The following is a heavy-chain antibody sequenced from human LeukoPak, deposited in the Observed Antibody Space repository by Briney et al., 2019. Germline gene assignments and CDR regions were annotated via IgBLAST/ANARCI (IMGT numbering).Heavy chain of an antibody. D-gene: IGHD6-19*01. CDR3: ARGSISSGWLDY. V-gene: IGHV4-34*01. J-gene: IGHJ4*02. CDR1: GGSFSGYY. Sequence: SETLSLTCAVYGGSFSGYYWSWIRQPPGKGLEWIGEINHSGSTNYTPSLKSRVTISVDTSKNQFSLKLSSVTAADTAVYYCARGSISSGWLDYWGQGTLVTVSS. CDR2: INHSGST.